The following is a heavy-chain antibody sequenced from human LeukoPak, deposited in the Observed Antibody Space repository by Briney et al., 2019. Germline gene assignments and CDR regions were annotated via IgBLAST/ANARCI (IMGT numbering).Heavy chain of an antibody. V-gene: IGHV3-74*01. CDR2: INGDGTTT. Sequence: GGSPRLSCAASGFTFSTYWIAWVRQGPGKGLVWVSLINGDGTTTTYADSVKGRFTVSRDNAKNTAYLQMNSLRAEDTAVYYCARDYAGSPDYWGQGTLVTVSS. D-gene: IGHD3-10*01. CDR1: GFTFSTYW. J-gene: IGHJ4*02. CDR3: ARDYAGSPDY.